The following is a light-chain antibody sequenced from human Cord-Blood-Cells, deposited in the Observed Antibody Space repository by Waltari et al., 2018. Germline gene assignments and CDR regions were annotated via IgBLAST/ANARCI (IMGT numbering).Light chain of an antibody. CDR3: SSYTSSSTYV. V-gene: IGLV2-18*02. CDR2: EVS. CDR1: SSDVGSYNR. J-gene: IGLJ1*01. Sequence: QSALTQPPSVSGSPGQSVTISCTGTSSDVGSYNRVPWYQPPPGTAPQLLIYEVSNRPSAVPDRFSGSQSGNTASLTIAGLQAEDEADYCCSSYTSSSTYVFGTGTKVTVL.